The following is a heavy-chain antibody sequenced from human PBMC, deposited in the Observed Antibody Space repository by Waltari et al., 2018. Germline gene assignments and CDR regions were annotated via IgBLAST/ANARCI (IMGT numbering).Heavy chain of an antibody. CDR3: ARGRLRWFAFDI. D-gene: IGHD4-17*01. V-gene: IGHV3-48*03. CDR1: GITFSSYE. CDR2: ISSSGSTI. J-gene: IGHJ3*02. Sequence: EVQLVESGGGLVQPGGSLRLSCAASGITFSSYEMKWVRQAPGKGLEWVSYISSSGSTIYYADSVKGRFTISRDNAKNSLYLQMNSLRAEDTAVYYCARGRLRWFAFDIWGQGTMVTVSS.